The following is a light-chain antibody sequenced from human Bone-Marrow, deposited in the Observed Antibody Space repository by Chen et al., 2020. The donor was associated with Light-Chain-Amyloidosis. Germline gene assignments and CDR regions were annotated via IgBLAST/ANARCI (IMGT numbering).Light chain of an antibody. CDR2: RNN. CDR1: SSDIGSNY. CDR3: AAWDGSLSGYV. Sequence: QSVLTQPPSASGTPGQRVTISCSGSSSDIGSNYVYWYHQLPGTAPKLLIYRNNQRPSGVPARFSASKCGTSAFLAISGLRSEDEADYYCAAWDGSLSGYVFGTGTKVIVL. V-gene: IGLV1-47*01. J-gene: IGLJ1*01.